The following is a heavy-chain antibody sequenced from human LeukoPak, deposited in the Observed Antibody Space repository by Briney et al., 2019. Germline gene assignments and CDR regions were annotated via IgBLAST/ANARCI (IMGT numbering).Heavy chain of an antibody. Sequence: TSETLSLTCAVYGGSFSGYYWSWIRQPPGKGLEWIGEINHSGSTNYNPSLKSRVTISVDTSKNQFSLKLSSVTAADTAVYYCARGEGYYYDSSGYYEFDYWGQGTLVTVSS. CDR3: ARGEGYYYDSSGYYEFDY. V-gene: IGHV4-34*01. CDR2: INHSGST. D-gene: IGHD3-22*01. CDR1: GGSFSGYY. J-gene: IGHJ4*02.